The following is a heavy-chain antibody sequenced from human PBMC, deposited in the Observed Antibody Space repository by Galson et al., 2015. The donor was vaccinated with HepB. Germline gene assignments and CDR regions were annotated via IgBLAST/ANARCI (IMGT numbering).Heavy chain of an antibody. D-gene: IGHD3-16*02. CDR2: ISAYNGNT. CDR3: ARALDTHLAELSLGFDY. CDR1: GYTFTSYG. Sequence: SVKVSCKASGYTFTSYGISWVRQAPGQGLEWMGWISAYNGNTNYAQKLQGRVTMTKDTSTSTAYMELRSLRSEDTAVYYCARALDTHLAELSLGFDYWGQGSLVIVSS. J-gene: IGHJ4*02. V-gene: IGHV1-18*04.